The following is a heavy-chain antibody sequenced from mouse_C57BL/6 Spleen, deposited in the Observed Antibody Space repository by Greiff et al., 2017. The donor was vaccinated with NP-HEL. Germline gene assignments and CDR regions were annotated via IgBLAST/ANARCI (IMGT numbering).Heavy chain of an antibody. D-gene: IGHD1-1*01. V-gene: IGHV1-18*01. J-gene: IGHJ3*01. Sequence: EVQLQQSGPELVKPGASVKIPCKASGHTFTDYNMDWVKQSHGKSLEWIGDINPNNGGTIYNQKFKGKATLTVDKSSSTAYMELRSLTSEDTAVYYCALYYYGSSQAWFAYWGQGTLVTVSA. CDR2: INPNNGGT. CDR1: GHTFTDYN. CDR3: ALYYYGSSQAWFAY.